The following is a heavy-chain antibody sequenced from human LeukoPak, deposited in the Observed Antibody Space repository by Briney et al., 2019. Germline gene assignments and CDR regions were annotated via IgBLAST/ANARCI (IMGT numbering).Heavy chain of an antibody. Sequence: SETLSLTCTVSGGSISSYYWSWIRQPPGKGLEWIGYIYYSGSTNYNPSLKSRVTISVDTSKNQFSLKLSSVTAADTAVYYCARDYGSGSYDYWGQGTLVTVSS. D-gene: IGHD3-10*01. V-gene: IGHV4-59*01. CDR3: ARDYGSGSYDY. CDR2: IYYSGST. J-gene: IGHJ4*02. CDR1: GGSISSYY.